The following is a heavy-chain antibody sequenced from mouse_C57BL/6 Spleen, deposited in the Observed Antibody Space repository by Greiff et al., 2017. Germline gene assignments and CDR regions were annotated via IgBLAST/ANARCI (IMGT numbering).Heavy chain of an antibody. D-gene: IGHD2-10*02. CDR3: ARGTTASLVYAMDY. J-gene: IGHJ4*01. CDR2: ISSGSSTI. CDR1: GFTFSDYG. V-gene: IGHV5-17*01. Sequence: EVKLVESGGGLVKPGGSLKLSCAASGFTFSDYGMHWVRQAPEKGLEWVAYISSGSSTIYYADTVKGRFTISRDNAKHTLFLQMTSLRSEDTAMYYCARGTTASLVYAMDYWGQGTSVTVSS.